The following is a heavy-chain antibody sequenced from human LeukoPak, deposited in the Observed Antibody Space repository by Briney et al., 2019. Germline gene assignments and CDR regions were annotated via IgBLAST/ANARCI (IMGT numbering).Heavy chain of an antibody. CDR1: GYNFTSYW. J-gene: IGHJ6*02. CDR3: ARVGDGSGSYYTSPYYYGMDV. Sequence: GESLKISCKGSGYNFTSYWIGWVRQMPGKGLEWMGIIYPGDSDTRYSPSFQGQVTISADKSISTAYLQWSSLKASDTAMYYCARVGDGSGSYYTSPYYYGMDVWGQGTTVTVSS. V-gene: IGHV5-51*01. CDR2: IYPGDSDT. D-gene: IGHD3-10*01.